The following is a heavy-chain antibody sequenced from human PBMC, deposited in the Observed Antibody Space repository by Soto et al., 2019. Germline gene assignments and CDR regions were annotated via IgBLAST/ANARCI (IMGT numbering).Heavy chain of an antibody. CDR3: AKERLEEVGTFFEF. V-gene: IGHV3-30*18. CDR1: GFTLSSYG. Sequence: GGSRRLSCAASGFTLSSYGMHWVRQAPGKGLEWVAGISYDGSNKYYADSVKGRFTISTANSKNTLYLQMNSLRADDTAVYYCAKERLEEVGTFFEFWGQGILVTVSS. J-gene: IGHJ4*01. CDR2: ISYDGSNK. D-gene: IGHD6-13*01.